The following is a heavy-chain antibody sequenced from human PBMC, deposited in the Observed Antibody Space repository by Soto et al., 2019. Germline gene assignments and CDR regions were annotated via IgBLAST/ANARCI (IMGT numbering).Heavy chain of an antibody. CDR2: ISYDGFNR. Sequence: QVHLVESGGGVVQPGRSLRLSCAASGFTFGSYAMHWVRQAPGGALEWVAVISYDGFNRYYAESVKGRFTISRDNSKNTLYLQMVNLKPDDAAVYSCAGVEVEAGSFFDWGQGTLVTVSS. J-gene: IGHJ4*02. V-gene: IGHV3-30*01. CDR1: GFTFGSYA. CDR3: AGVEVEAGSFFD. D-gene: IGHD1-26*01.